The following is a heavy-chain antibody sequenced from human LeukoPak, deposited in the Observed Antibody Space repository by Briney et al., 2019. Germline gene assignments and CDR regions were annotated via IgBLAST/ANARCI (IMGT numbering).Heavy chain of an antibody. CDR3: ARDLGRYYCDSSGYYYDNY. CDR1: GFTFSSYA. J-gene: IGHJ4*02. V-gene: IGHV3-23*01. D-gene: IGHD3-22*01. Sequence: GGSLRLSCAASGFTFSSYAMSWVRQAPGKGLEWVSAISGSGGCTYYADSVKGRFTISRDNSKNTLYLQMNSLRAEDTAVYYCARDLGRYYCDSSGYYYDNYWGQGTLVTVSS. CDR2: ISGSGGCT.